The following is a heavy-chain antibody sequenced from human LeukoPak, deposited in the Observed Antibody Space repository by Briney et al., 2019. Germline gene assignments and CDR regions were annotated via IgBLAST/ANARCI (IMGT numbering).Heavy chain of an antibody. Sequence: PSETVSLTCMVSLGSISSYYWSWIRQPPGKGLEGIGYIYYSGCTIYNPPPKSRVTISVDTSKNQFSLKLSSVTAADTAVYYCAKAIVVGPAAFMGFDPWGQGTLVTVSS. J-gene: IGHJ5*02. V-gene: IGHV4-59*01. CDR3: AKAIVVGPAAFMGFDP. CDR2: IYYSGCT. D-gene: IGHD2-2*01. CDR1: LGSISSYY.